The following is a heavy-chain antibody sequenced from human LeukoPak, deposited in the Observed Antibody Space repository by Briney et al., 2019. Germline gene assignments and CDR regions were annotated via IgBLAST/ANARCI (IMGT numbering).Heavy chain of an antibody. Sequence: AETLSLTCGVYGGSLRGHYWSWIRQPPGRGLEWVGEINHSGSTNYNPSFWGRVTISVDTSKNQFFLKLNSVTAADTAVYYCARESDPITGYFYYYMDVWGRGTTVTVSS. CDR2: INHSGST. CDR1: GGSLRGHY. CDR3: ARESDPITGYFYYYMDV. J-gene: IGHJ6*03. V-gene: IGHV4-34*01. D-gene: IGHD3-10*01.